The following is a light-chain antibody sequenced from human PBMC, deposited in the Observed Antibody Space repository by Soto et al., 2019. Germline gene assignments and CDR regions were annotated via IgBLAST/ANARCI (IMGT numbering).Light chain of an antibody. CDR1: SSDVGGYKY. J-gene: IGLJ1*01. Sequence: QSVLTQPASVSGSPGQSITISCTGTSSDVGGYKYVSWYQQHPGKAPKLIIHEVSSRPSGVSSRFSGSKSGNTASLTISGLQAEDEADYYCCSYAGSPLYVFGTGTKVTVL. CDR2: EVS. V-gene: IGLV2-14*01. CDR3: CSYAGSPLYV.